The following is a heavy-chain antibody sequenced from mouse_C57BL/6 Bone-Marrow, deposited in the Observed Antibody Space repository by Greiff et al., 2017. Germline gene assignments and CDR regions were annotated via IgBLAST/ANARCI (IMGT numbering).Heavy chain of an antibody. Sequence: EVKLVESGGGLVQPKGSLKLSCAASGFSFNTYAMNWVRQAPGKGLEWVARIRSKSNNYATYYADSVKDRFTISRDDSESMLYLQMNNLKTEDTAMYYCVRQGYYGFAYWGQGTLVTVSA. CDR3: VRQGYYGFAY. D-gene: IGHD1-1*01. CDR1: GFSFNTYA. V-gene: IGHV10-1*01. J-gene: IGHJ3*01. CDR2: IRSKSNNYAT.